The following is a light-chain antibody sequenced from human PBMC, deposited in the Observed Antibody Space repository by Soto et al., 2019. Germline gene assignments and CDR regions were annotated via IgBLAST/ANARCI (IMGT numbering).Light chain of an antibody. CDR1: QSVTSTY. CDR2: GAS. CDR3: QQYTGPPTT. V-gene: IGKV3-20*01. J-gene: IGKJ5*01. Sequence: VLTQSPGTLSLSPGERATLSCRASQSVTSTYLAWYQQKPGQAPRLLIYGASSRATGVPDRFSGSGSGTDFTLTITRLEPEDSAVYFCQQYTGPPTTFGQGTRLEIK.